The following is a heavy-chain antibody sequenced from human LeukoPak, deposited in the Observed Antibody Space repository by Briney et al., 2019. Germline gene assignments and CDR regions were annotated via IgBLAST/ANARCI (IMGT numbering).Heavy chain of an antibody. CDR2: IYYSGST. D-gene: IGHD6-6*01. Sequence: MPSETLSLTCTVSGGSISSYYWSWIRQPPGKGLEWIGYIYYSGSTNYNPSLKSRVTISVDTSKNQFSLKLSSVTAADTAVYYCARGGDYSGSSHRSYYYYYMDVWGKGTTVTVSS. CDR3: ARGGDYSGSSHRSYYYYYMDV. CDR1: GGSISSYY. J-gene: IGHJ6*03. V-gene: IGHV4-59*08.